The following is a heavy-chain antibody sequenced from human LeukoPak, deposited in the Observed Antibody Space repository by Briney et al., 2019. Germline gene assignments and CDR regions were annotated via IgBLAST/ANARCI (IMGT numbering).Heavy chain of an antibody. Sequence: GRSLRLSCAASGFTFSSYAMHWVRQAPGKGLEWVAVISYDESNKYYADSVKGRFTISRDNSKNTLYLQMNSLRAEDTAVYYCASTPGIAAAGDDYWGQGTLVTVSS. V-gene: IGHV3-30*04. J-gene: IGHJ4*02. CDR2: ISYDESNK. D-gene: IGHD6-13*01. CDR1: GFTFSSYA. CDR3: ASTPGIAAAGDDY.